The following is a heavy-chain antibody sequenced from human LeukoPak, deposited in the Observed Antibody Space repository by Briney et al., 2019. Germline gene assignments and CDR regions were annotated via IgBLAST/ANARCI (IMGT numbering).Heavy chain of an antibody. D-gene: IGHD6-13*01. CDR1: GGSISSYY. Sequence: SETLSLTCTVSGGSISSYYWGWIRQPPGKGLEWIGSIYYSGSTYYNPSLKSRVTISVDTSKNQFSLKLSSVTAADTAVYYCASSPDSWYGRSVAFDIWGQGTMVTVSS. J-gene: IGHJ3*02. CDR3: ASSPDSWYGRSVAFDI. CDR2: IYYSGST. V-gene: IGHV4-39*01.